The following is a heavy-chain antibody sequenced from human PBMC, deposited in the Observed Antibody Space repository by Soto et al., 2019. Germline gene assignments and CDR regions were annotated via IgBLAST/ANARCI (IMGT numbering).Heavy chain of an antibody. D-gene: IGHD4-4*01. V-gene: IGHV4-59*01. CDR3: ARMLDNYLNGKSFDP. CDR2: IDYIGNT. Sequence: SETLSLTCTVSDGSIGSDYWSWIRQPPGKGLEWLGNIDYIGNTNYNPSLKSRVTMSIDTSKNRFSLKLASVTTADTAVYYCARMLDNYLNGKSFDPWGQGTLLTVST. CDR1: DGSIGSDY. J-gene: IGHJ5*02.